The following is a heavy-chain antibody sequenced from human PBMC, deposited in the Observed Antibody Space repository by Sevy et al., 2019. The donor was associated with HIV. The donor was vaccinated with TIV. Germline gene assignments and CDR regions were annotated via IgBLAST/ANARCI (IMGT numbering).Heavy chain of an antibody. D-gene: IGHD3-16*01. Sequence: GGSLRLSCAASGFTFSSYGMHWVRQAPGKGLEWVAVIWYDGSNKYYADSVKGRFTISRDNSKNTMYLQMNSLRAEDTAVYYCARGPPLGGFYYMDVWGKGTTVTVSS. V-gene: IGHV3-33*01. CDR2: IWYDGSNK. CDR3: ARGPPLGGFYYMDV. CDR1: GFTFSSYG. J-gene: IGHJ6*03.